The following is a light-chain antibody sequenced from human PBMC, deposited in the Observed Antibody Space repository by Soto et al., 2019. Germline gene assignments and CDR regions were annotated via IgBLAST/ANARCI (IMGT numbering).Light chain of an antibody. Sequence: QSALTQPASVSGSPGQSITISCTGTSSDVGGYNYVSWYQQHPGKAPKLMIYDVSNRPSGVSNRFSGSKSGNTASLTISGLQAEDEADYYCSSYTCSSTHFGTGTKLTVL. V-gene: IGLV2-14*01. CDR2: DVS. CDR1: SSDVGGYNY. CDR3: SSYTCSSTH. J-gene: IGLJ1*01.